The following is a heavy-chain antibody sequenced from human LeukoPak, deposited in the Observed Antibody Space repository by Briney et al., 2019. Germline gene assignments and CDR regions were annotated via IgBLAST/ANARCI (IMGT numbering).Heavy chain of an antibody. CDR3: ANGYGSGKVPRPDY. V-gene: IGHV3-30*18. Sequence: PGGSLRLSCAASGFTFSNFEMNWVRQAPGKGLEWVAVISYDGSNKYYGDSVKGRFTISRDNSKNTLYLQMNSLRAEDTAVYYCANGYGSGKVPRPDYWGQGTLVTVSS. CDR1: GFTFSNFE. J-gene: IGHJ4*02. CDR2: ISYDGSNK. D-gene: IGHD3-10*01.